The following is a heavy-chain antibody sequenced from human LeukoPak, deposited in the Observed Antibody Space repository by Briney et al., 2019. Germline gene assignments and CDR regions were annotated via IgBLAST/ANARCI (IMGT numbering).Heavy chain of an antibody. CDR2: VSYDESNK. D-gene: IGHD3-10*01. J-gene: IGHJ4*02. CDR1: GLTFSNYG. Sequence: PGGSLRLSCAASGLTFSNYGMHWVRQAPGKGLEWVAFVSYDESNKYSADSVKGRFTISRDNSRTTVYLQMNSLRAEDTAVYYCAKDAGSGSYLNYFDYWGQGTLVTVSS. V-gene: IGHV3-30*18. CDR3: AKDAGSGSYLNYFDY.